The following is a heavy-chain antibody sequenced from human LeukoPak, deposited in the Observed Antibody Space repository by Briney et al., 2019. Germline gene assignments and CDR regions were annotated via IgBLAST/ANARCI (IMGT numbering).Heavy chain of an antibody. D-gene: IGHD5-12*01. J-gene: IGHJ4*02. V-gene: IGHV3-23*01. Sequence: GGSLRLSCAASGFTFSSYAMSWVCQAPGKGLEWVSAISGSGGSTYYADSVKGRFTISRDNSKNTLYLQMNSLRAEDTAVYYCAKDGGYSGYDPYYFDYWGQGTLVTVSS. CDR3: AKDGGYSGYDPYYFDY. CDR2: ISGSGGST. CDR1: GFTFSSYA.